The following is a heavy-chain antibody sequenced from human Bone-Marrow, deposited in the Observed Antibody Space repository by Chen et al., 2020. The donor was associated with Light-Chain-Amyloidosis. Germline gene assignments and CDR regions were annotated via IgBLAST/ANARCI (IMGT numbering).Heavy chain of an antibody. V-gene: IGHV3-23*04. CDR1: GVNFSSFG. CDR3: TRKGGYFDF. CDR2: VSGSTVST. Sequence: EVQLVESGGGLVQTGGSLRLSCATTGVNFSSFGMSWVRQAPGKGLEWVSTVSGSTVSTYYAGAVKGRFIISRDNSKSTLYLQMNSLRAGDTAVYFCTRKGGYFDFWGQGSLVTVSS. D-gene: IGHD3-10*01. J-gene: IGHJ4*02.